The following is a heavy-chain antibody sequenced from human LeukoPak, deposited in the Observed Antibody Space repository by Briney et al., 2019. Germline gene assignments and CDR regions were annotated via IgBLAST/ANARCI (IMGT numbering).Heavy chain of an antibody. CDR3: AKDWSESLDY. V-gene: IGHV3-30*04. J-gene: IGHJ4*02. Sequence: GGSLRLSCAASGFTFSSYAMHWVRQAPGKGLEWVAVISYDGSNKYYADSVKGRFTISRDNSKNTLYLQINSLRAEDTAVYYCAKDWSESLDYWGQGILVTVSS. CDR1: GFTFSSYA. D-gene: IGHD3-3*01. CDR2: ISYDGSNK.